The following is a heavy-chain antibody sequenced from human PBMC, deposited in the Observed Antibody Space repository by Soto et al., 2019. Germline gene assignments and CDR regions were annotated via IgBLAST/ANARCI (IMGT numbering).Heavy chain of an antibody. CDR3: ARSKSVYDILTGYYPYYFDY. D-gene: IGHD3-9*01. J-gene: IGHJ4*02. CDR2: IYYSGST. CDR1: GGSISSGGYY. Sequence: TLSLTCTVSGGSISSGGYYWSWIRQHPGKGLEWIGYIYYSGSTYYNPSLKSRVTISVDTSKNQFSLKLSSVTAADTAVYYCARSKSVYDILTGYYPYYFDYWGQGTLVTVSS. V-gene: IGHV4-31*03.